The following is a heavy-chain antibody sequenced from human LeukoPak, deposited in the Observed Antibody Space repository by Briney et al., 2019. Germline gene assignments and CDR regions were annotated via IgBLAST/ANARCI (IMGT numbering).Heavy chain of an antibody. CDR1: GFTFSSYS. Sequence: GGSLRLSCAASGFTFSSYSMNWVRQAPGKGLEWVSYISSSSSTIYYADSVKGRFTISRDNAKNSLYLQMNSLRAEDTAVYYCARYYVWGSHDAFDIWGQGTMVTVSS. CDR2: ISSSSSTI. V-gene: IGHV3-48*04. J-gene: IGHJ3*02. CDR3: ARYYVWGSHDAFDI. D-gene: IGHD3-16*01.